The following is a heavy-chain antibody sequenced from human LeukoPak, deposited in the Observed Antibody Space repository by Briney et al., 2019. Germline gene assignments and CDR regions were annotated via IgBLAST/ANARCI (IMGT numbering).Heavy chain of an antibody. Sequence: GESLKVSCETSGYNFTNYWIAWVRQVPGQGPEYMGAIYPGDSDTRYSPSFQGQVTISADKSLTTAYLQWRSLKASDTAIYCARHSEPLWTVFNCFDPWGQGTLVTASS. J-gene: IGHJ5*02. CDR1: GYNFTNYW. CDR2: IYPGDSDT. CDR3: ARHSEPLWTVFNCFDP. D-gene: IGHD3/OR15-3a*01. V-gene: IGHV5-51*01.